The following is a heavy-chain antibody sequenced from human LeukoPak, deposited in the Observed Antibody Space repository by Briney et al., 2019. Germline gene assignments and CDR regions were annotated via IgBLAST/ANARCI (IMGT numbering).Heavy chain of an antibody. CDR2: ISGSGNGGSI. CDR1: GFVFSIYT. D-gene: IGHD2/OR15-2a*01. Sequence: RPGGSLRLSCSASGFVFSIYTMYWVRQAPGKGPEYVSTISGSGNGGSIYYADSVKGRFTISRDDSKSIVYLQMNGLRSEDTAVYYCVKDFGRVRGTPDSWGQGTLVTVSS. J-gene: IGHJ4*02. CDR3: VKDFGRVRGTPDS. V-gene: IGHV3-64D*06.